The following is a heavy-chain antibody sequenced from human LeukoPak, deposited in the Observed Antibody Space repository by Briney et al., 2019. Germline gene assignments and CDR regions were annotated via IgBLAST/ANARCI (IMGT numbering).Heavy chain of an antibody. J-gene: IGHJ4*02. CDR3: AKDRGPYYGSGSYGGINY. D-gene: IGHD3-10*01. V-gene: IGHV3-23*01. Sequence: PGGXLRLSCAASGFTFSSYAMSWVRQAPGKGLEWVSAISGSGGSTYYADSVKGRFTISRDNSKNTLYLQMNSLRAEDTAVYYCAKDRGPYYGSGSYGGINYWGQGTLVTVSS. CDR1: GFTFSSYA. CDR2: ISGSGGST.